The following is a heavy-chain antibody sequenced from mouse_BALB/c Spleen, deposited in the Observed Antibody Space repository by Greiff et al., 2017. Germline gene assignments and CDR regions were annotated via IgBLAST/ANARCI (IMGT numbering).Heavy chain of an antibody. CDR2: ISYDGSN. Sequence: DVKLQESGPGLVKPSQSLSLTCSVTGYSITSGYYWNWIRQFPGNKLEWMGYISYDGSNNYNPSLKNRISITRDTSKNQFFLKLNSVTTEDTATYYCAMGDYGSYAMDYWGQGTSVTVSS. V-gene: IGHV3-6*02. CDR3: AMGDYGSYAMDY. J-gene: IGHJ4*01. D-gene: IGHD2-4*01. CDR1: GYSITSGYY.